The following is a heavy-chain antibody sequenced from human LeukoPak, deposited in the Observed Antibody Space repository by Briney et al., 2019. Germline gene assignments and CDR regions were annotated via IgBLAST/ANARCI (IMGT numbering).Heavy chain of an antibody. V-gene: IGHV1-3*03. CDR1: GGTFSSYA. CDR2: INAGNGNT. Sequence: ASVKVSCKASGGTFSSYAITWVRQAPGQRLEWMGWINAGNGNTKYSQEFQGRVTITRDTSASTAYMELSSLRSEDMAVYYCARGLVRGVIVLGWFDPWGQGTLVTVSS. D-gene: IGHD3-10*01. J-gene: IGHJ5*02. CDR3: ARGLVRGVIVLGWFDP.